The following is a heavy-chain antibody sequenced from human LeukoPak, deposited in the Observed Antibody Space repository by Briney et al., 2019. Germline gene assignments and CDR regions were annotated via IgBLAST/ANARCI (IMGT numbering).Heavy chain of an antibody. Sequence: GGSLRLSCAASGFTFSSYEMNWVRQAPGKGLEWVSYISSSGSTIYYADSVKGRFTISRDNAKNSLYLQMNSLRAEDTAVYYCATPDLGYCSSTSCRRAGYWGQGTLVTVSS. CDR2: ISSSGSTI. J-gene: IGHJ4*02. CDR3: ATPDLGYCSSTSCRRAGY. D-gene: IGHD2-2*01. V-gene: IGHV3-48*03. CDR1: GFTFSSYE.